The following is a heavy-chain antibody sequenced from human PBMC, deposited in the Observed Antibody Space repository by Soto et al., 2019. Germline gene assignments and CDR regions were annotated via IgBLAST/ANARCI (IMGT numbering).Heavy chain of an antibody. D-gene: IGHD2-15*01. CDR3: TSSSVSDIVVVAAASELDY. CDR1: GFTFKSNA. Sequence: QVQLVESGGGVVQPGRSLRLSCAASGFTFKSNAMHWVRQAPGKGLEWVAAISYDGRNKHYTDSVKGRFTISRDNSKNTLYLQMNGLRPEDTAVYYCTSSSVSDIVVVAAASELDYWGQGTLVTVSS. CDR2: ISYDGRNK. V-gene: IGHV3-30*04. J-gene: IGHJ4*02.